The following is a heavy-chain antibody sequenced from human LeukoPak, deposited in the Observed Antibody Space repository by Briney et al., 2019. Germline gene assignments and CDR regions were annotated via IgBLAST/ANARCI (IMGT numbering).Heavy chain of an antibody. CDR2: ISYDGSNK. D-gene: IGHD6-25*01. CDR3: ARDLDNGAAFDY. Sequence: GGSLRLSCAASGFTFSSYAMHWVRQAPGKGLEWVAVISYDGSNKYYADSVKGRFTISRDNSKNTLYLLMNSLRAEDTALYYCARDLDNGAAFDYWGQGTLVTVSS. CDR1: GFTFSSYA. J-gene: IGHJ4*02. V-gene: IGHV3-30*04.